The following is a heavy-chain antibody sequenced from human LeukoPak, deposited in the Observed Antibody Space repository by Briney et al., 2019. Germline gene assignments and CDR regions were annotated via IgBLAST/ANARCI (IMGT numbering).Heavy chain of an antibody. V-gene: IGHV1-2*02. CDR1: GYTFTGYY. D-gene: IGHD2-21*02. CDR3: ARRWGPTGLLDP. J-gene: IGHJ5*02. CDR2: INPNSGGT. Sequence: ASVKVPCKASGYTFTGYYMNWVRQAPGQGLEWMGWINPNSGGTNYAQKFQGRVTMTRDTSISTAYLQWSSLKASDTAMYYCARRWGPTGLLDPWGQGTLVTVSS.